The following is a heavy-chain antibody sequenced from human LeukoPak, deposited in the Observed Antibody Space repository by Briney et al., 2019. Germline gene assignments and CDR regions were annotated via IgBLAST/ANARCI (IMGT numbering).Heavy chain of an antibody. D-gene: IGHD3-10*01. CDR1: GFDFSSHG. CDR2: INFNGGRT. J-gene: IGHJ4*02. CDR3: AKGGRGSWAGNTGD. Sequence: GGSLRLPCAASGFDFSSHGMNWVRQAPGKGPEWVSTINFNGGRTYYADSVKGRFSVSRDNSKNTLYLQMNSLRVEDTAVYYCAKGGRGSWAGNTGDWGQGTLVSVSS. V-gene: IGHV3-23*01.